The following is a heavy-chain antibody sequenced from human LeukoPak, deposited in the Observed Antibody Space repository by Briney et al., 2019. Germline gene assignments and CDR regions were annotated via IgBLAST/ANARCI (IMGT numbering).Heavy chain of an antibody. D-gene: IGHD4-17*01. Sequence: GASVKVSCKASGYTFTSYGISWVRQAPGQGLEWMGWINTYSANTNFAQKLQGRVAMTTDTSTSTTYMELRSLRSDDTAVYYCARSISTEFDIWGQGTMVTVSS. CDR1: GYTFTSYG. CDR2: INTYSANT. V-gene: IGHV1-18*01. CDR3: ARSISTEFDI. J-gene: IGHJ3*02.